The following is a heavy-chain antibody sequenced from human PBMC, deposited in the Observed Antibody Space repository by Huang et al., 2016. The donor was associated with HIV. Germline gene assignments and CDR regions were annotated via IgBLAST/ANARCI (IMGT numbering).Heavy chain of an antibody. CDR3: VRENYGSGSTLHWFDP. J-gene: IGHJ5*02. CDR1: GFSFDSFA. Sequence: DVQLVESGGGLVKPGGSLRLSCAASGFSFDSFAMPWVRQAPGKGLWWGAAITASCSFKDYAVSLTGRLTVSRDNAKNSLYVQMNSLRPEDTAVYYCVRENYGSGSTLHWFDPWGQGTLVTVSS. D-gene: IGHD3-10*01. CDR2: ITASCSFK. V-gene: IGHV3-21*01.